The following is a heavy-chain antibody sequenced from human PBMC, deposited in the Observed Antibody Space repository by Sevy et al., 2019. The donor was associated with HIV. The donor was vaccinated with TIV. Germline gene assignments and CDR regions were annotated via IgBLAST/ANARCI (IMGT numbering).Heavy chain of an antibody. J-gene: IGHJ4*02. V-gene: IGHV4-59*08. CDR1: GGSITSLY. D-gene: IGHD1-26*01. CDR3: AGENAWGRGYS. Sequence: LSLTCTVSGGSITSLYWNWIRQPPGKGLEWIANIYYNGHINYNPSLKSRVTLSLDTSKNQFSLRLSSVTAEDTAMYYCAGENAWGRGYSWGQGTLVTVSS. CDR2: IYYNGHI.